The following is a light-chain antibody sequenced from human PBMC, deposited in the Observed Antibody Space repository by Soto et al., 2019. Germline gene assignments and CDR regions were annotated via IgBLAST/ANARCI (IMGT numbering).Light chain of an antibody. CDR3: QQYGSSPLT. Sequence: EFVLTQSPAILSLSPGERATLSCRASQSVGNFLTWYQQKPGQAPRLLIYGISKRATDIPDRFSGSGSGTEFTLTISRLEPEDFAVYYCQQYGSSPLTFGGGTKVDIK. CDR1: QSVGNF. CDR2: GIS. J-gene: IGKJ4*01. V-gene: IGKV3-20*01.